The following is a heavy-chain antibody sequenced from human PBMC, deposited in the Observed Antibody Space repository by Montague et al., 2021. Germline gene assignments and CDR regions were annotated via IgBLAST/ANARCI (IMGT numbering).Heavy chain of an antibody. D-gene: IGHD3-10*01. J-gene: IGHJ5*02. CDR3: VKQDYFVSGTSYKGFDP. Sequence: SETLSLTCTVSSGSIFHAHSSWVRQPPGKGLEWLGSMFYGGATSNNPSLKSRVTVSIDTSTNQFSLKLGFVTAADTAVYYCVKQDYFVSGTSYKGFDPWGQGILVTVSS. CDR2: MFYGGAT. CDR1: SGSIFHAH. V-gene: IGHV4-59*08.